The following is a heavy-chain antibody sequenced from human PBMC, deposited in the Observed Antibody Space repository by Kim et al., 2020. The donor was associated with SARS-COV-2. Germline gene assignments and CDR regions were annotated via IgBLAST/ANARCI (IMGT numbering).Heavy chain of an antibody. CDR2: IGVRTDDT. V-gene: IGHV3-23*01. J-gene: IGHJ4*02. CDR1: GFTFSSTA. CDR3: AKRQRMMPFDF. D-gene: IGHD2-2*01. Sequence: GGSLRLSCAASGFTFSSTAMSWVRQAPGKGLEWVASIGVRTDDTPHADFVEGRFTISRDNSKNTVYLQIQSVSAEDAAMYYCAKRQRMMPFDFWGQGTLVTVSS.